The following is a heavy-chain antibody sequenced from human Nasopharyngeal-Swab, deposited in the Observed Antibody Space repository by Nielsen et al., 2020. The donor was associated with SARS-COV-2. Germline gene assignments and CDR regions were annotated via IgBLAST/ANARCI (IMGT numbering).Heavy chain of an antibody. CDR2: IYYSGST. D-gene: IGHD3-22*01. J-gene: IGHJ2*01. CDR3: ARAKQPGITMIVVVTHWYFDL. Sequence: LRLSYTVSGGSISSGGYYWSWIRQHPGKGLEWIGYIYYSGSTYYNPSLKSRVTISVDTSKNQFSLKLSSVTAADTAVYYCARAKQPGITMIVVVTHWYFDLWGRGTLVTVSS. V-gene: IGHV4-31*03. CDR1: GGSISSGGYY.